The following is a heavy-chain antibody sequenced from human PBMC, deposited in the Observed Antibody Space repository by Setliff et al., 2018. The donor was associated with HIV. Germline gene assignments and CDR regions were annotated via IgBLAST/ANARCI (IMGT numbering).Heavy chain of an antibody. J-gene: IGHJ5*02. V-gene: IGHV7-4-1*02. Sequence: GASVKVSCKASGYTFINYAMNWVRQAPGQGLEWMGWINTDSGSPTYAQAFTGRFVFSVDTSVTTAYLQISNLKAEDTAIYYCARALYGDYGGDVNWMDPWGQGTLVTVSS. CDR3: ARALYGDYGGDVNWMDP. D-gene: IGHD4-17*01. CDR2: INTDSGSP. CDR1: GYTFINYA.